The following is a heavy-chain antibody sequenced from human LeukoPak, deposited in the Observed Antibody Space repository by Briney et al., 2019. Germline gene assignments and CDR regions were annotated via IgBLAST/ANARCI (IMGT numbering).Heavy chain of an antibody. D-gene: IGHD6-13*01. Sequence: SETLSLTCAVYGGSFSGYYWSWIRQPPGKGLEWIGEINHSGSTNYNPSLKSRVTISVDTSKNQFSVKLTSVTAADTAVYYCARGPHIAAAGTGRFWNYWGQGTLVTVSS. V-gene: IGHV4-34*01. CDR1: GGSFSGYY. CDR3: ARGPHIAAAGTGRFWNY. CDR2: INHSGST. J-gene: IGHJ4*02.